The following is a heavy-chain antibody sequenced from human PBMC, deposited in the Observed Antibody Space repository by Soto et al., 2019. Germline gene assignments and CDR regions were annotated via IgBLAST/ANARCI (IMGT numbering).Heavy chain of an antibody. D-gene: IGHD5-12*01. CDR3: ARGRGIVATINRSLLFDY. J-gene: IGHJ4*02. CDR1: GGSISSGGYY. Sequence: QVQLQESGPGLVKPSQTLSLTCTVSGGSISSGGYYWSWIRQHPGKGLEWIGYIYYSGSTYYNPSLESRVTIPVDTSKNQFALKLSSVTAADTAGYYCARGRGIVATINRSLLFDYWGQGTLVTVSS. CDR2: IYYSGST. V-gene: IGHV4-31*03.